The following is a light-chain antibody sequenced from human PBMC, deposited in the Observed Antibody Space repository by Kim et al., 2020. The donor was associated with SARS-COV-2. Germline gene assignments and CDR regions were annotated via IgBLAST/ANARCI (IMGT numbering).Light chain of an antibody. CDR3: SARDTSLDAWV. Sequence: TARVTRTGNSNNGSNRGEAGLQQHQDQPPKIVFYTNGKSPSGTSERFSASRSGNTASLTIAGLQPEDEADYYCSARDTSLDAWVWGGGTQLTVL. J-gene: IGLJ3*02. CDR2: TNG. CDR1: SNNGSNRG. V-gene: IGLV10-54*01.